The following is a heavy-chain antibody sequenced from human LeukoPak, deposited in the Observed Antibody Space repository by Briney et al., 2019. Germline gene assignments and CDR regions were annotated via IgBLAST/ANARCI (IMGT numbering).Heavy chain of an antibody. CDR2: IYNSGTT. V-gene: IGHV4-4*07. J-gene: IGHJ2*01. CDR1: GGSFSSYY. CDR3: ARDRLGATGHWRIDV. Sequence: SETLSLTCTVSGGSFSSYYWTWIRQPAGKGLEWIGRIYNSGTTNYSPSLESRVTMSLDTSKNRFSLSLSSVTAADTAVYYCARDRLGATGHWRIDVWGRGTLVTVS. D-gene: IGHD1-26*01.